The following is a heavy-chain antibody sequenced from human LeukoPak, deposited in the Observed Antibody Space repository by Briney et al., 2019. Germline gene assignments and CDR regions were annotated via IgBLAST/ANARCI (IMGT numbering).Heavy chain of an antibody. D-gene: IGHD1-26*01. J-gene: IGHJ5*02. Sequence: HSQTLSLTCAISGDSVSSNSVAWNWIRQSPSRGLEWLGRTYYRSKWYNDYAVSVKSRITINPDTSKNQFSLRLNSVTPEDTAVYYCARSGSYYFSPWGQGTLVTVSS. V-gene: IGHV6-1*01. CDR1: GDSVSSNSVA. CDR2: TYYRSKWYN. CDR3: ARSGSYYFSP.